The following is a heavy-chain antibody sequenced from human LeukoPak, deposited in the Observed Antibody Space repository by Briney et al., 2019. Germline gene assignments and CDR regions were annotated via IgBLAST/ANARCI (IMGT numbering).Heavy chain of an antibody. CDR1: GGTFSSYA. V-gene: IGHV1-69*05. D-gene: IGHD2-21*02. CDR2: IIPMVGTA. J-gene: IGHJ4*02. CDR3: ARAGAYCGGDCYYDY. Sequence: SVKVSCKASGGTFSSYAISWVRQAPGQGLEWMGGIIPMVGTANYAQKFQGRVTITTDESTSTAYMELSSLRSEDTAVYYCARAGAYCGGDCYYDYWGQGTLVTVSS.